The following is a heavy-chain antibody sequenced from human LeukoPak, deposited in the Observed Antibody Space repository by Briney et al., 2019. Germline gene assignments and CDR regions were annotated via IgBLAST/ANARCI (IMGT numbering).Heavy chain of an antibody. Sequence: GGSLRLSCGASGFTFSSYSMSWVRQAPGKGLEWVSFISTGSSTIYYADSVKGRFTISRDNAKNSLYLQMNSLGDEDTAVYYCARVAEIQLWLRSAFDYWGQGTLVTVSS. J-gene: IGHJ4*02. CDR3: ARVAEIQLWLRSAFDY. D-gene: IGHD5-18*01. V-gene: IGHV3-48*02. CDR2: ISTGSSTI. CDR1: GFTFSSYS.